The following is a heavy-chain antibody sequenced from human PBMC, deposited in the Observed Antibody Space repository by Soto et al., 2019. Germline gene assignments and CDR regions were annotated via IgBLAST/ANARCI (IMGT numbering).Heavy chain of an antibody. V-gene: IGHV4-39*02. CDR3: AREGNIEVDVGKLDY. Sequence: SETLSLTCTVSGGSISSSSYYWGWIRQPPGKVLEWIVSIYYSGSTYYNPSLKSRVTISFDTSNNQFSLKLSSVTSSDTAVYYCAREGNIEVDVGKLDYWGQGILVTVSS. CDR2: IYYSGST. J-gene: IGHJ4*02. D-gene: IGHD6-19*01. CDR1: GGSISSSSYY.